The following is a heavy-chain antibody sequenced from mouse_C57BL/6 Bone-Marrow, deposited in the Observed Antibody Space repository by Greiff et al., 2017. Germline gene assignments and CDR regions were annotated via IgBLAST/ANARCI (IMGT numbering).Heavy chain of an antibody. Sequence: VQLQQSGAELVKPGASVKLSCKASGYTFTSYWMPWVKQRPGRGLGWIGRIDPNSGGTKYNEKFKSKAPLTVAKPSSTAYMQLISLTSEDSAVYYCARREYGYKWYCDVWGTGTTVTVSS. V-gene: IGHV1-72*01. J-gene: IGHJ1*03. CDR3: ARREYGYKWYCDV. CDR2: IDPNSGGT. CDR1: GYTFTSYW. D-gene: IGHD2-2*01.